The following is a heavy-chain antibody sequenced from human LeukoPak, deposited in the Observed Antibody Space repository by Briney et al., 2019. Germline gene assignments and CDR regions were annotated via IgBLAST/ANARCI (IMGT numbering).Heavy chain of an antibody. CDR1: GFIFDDYD. CDR2: INWNGNTI. D-gene: IGHD3-22*01. V-gene: IGHV3-20*04. CDR3: ARGLMGGYPYFEN. Sequence: GGSLRLSCAASGFIFDDYDMSWVRHAPGKGLEWVSHINWNGNTIGYGDSVKGRFTISRDNAKNSLYLQMNSLRAEDTAFYYCARGLMGGYPYFENWGQGTLVTVSS. J-gene: IGHJ4*02.